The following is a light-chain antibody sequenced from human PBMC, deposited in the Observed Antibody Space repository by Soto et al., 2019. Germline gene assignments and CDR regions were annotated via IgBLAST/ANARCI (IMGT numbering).Light chain of an antibody. Sequence: DIQLTQSPSFLSASVGDRVTITCRASQGISSYLAWYQQKPGKAPKLLIYAASTLQSGVPSRFSGSGSGTEFTLTISSLQPEDFANYYCQQLNSYPLMYTFGQGTKLEIK. V-gene: IGKV1-9*01. J-gene: IGKJ2*01. CDR1: QGISSY. CDR3: QQLNSYPLMYT. CDR2: AAS.